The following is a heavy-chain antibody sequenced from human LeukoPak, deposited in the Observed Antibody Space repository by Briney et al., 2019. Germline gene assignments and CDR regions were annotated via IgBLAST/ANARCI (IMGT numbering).Heavy chain of an antibody. D-gene: IGHD4-23*01. CDR2: IYYSGST. CDR3: ARLTTVVTPWYFDL. Sequence: PSETLSLTCTVSGGSVSSGGYYWSWIRQPPGKGLEWIGYIYYSGSTNYNPSLKSRVTISVDTSKNQFSLKLSSVTAADTAVYYCARLTTVVTPWYFDLWGRGTLVTVSS. CDR1: GGSVSSGGYY. J-gene: IGHJ2*01. V-gene: IGHV4-61*08.